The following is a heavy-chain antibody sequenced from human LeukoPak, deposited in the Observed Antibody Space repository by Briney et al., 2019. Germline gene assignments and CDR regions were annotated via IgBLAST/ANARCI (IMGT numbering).Heavy chain of an antibody. V-gene: IGHV1-2*02. Sequence: ASVKVSCKASGFTFSGYYMHWVRQAPGQGLEWMAWISPNSGGTNYVQKFQGRVTVTRDTSISTDYMEISGLTSDDTALYYCAREPSGSGGYDYWAREPWSPSRQ. D-gene: IGHD3-10*01. CDR2: ISPNSGGT. J-gene: IGHJ4*02. CDR1: GFTFSGYY. CDR3: AREPSGSGGYDY.